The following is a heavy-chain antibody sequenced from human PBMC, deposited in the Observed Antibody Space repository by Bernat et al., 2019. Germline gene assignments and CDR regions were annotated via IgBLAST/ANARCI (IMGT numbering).Heavy chain of an antibody. CDR2: ISSSSSYT. V-gene: IGHV3-11*05. CDR3: ARLVVRGAADY. CDR1: GFTFSDYY. Sequence: QVQLVESGGGLVKPGGSLRLSCAASGFTFSDYYMSWIRQAPGKGLDWVSYISSSSSYTNYAQKLQGRVTMTTDTSTSTAYMELRSLRSDDTAVYYCARLVVRGAADYWGQGTLVTVSS. J-gene: IGHJ4*02. D-gene: IGHD3-10*01.